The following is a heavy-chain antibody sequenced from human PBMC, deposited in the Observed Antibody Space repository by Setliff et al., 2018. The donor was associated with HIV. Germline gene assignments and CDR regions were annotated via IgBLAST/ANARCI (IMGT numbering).Heavy chain of an antibody. CDR1: GYTSSTYA. D-gene: IGHD3-10*01. J-gene: IGHJ6*02. V-gene: IGHV1-3*01. CDR3: AREQVGFGPPRGMDV. CDR2: INAGNGKT. Sequence: RASVKVSCKASGYTSSTYAMHWVRQAPGQRLEWMGWINAGNGKTKYSQKFQGRVTIMRDTSASTAYMELSSLRSEDTAVYYCAREQVGFGPPRGMDVWGQGTTVTVSS.